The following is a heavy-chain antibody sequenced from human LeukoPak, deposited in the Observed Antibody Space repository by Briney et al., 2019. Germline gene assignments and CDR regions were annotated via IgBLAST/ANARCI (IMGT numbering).Heavy chain of an antibody. Sequence: PGGSLRLSCSASGFTFSSSALSWVRQAPGKGLEWVSAITGSGARTYYADSVKGRFTISRDNSKNTVYLQMNSLRAEDTAVYYCAKDLLDSDVWGQGTTVTVSS. CDR2: ITGSGART. V-gene: IGHV3-23*01. J-gene: IGHJ6*02. CDR3: AKDLLDSDV. CDR1: GFTFSSSA.